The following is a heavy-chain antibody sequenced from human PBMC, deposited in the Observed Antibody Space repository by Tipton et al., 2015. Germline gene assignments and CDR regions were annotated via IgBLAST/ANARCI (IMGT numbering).Heavy chain of an antibody. J-gene: IGHJ4*02. D-gene: IGHD6-13*01. CDR3: AKDVSSWYIFDS. V-gene: IGHV3-23*01. Sequence: GSLRLSCAASGFTFRDHAMSWVRQAPGKGLEWLAVVSSGGGSTFYADSVQGRFTISRDNSKDTLYLQMNSLRADDTAVYYCAKDVSSWYIFDSWGQGPPVPVSS. CDR2: VSSGGGST. CDR1: GFTFRDHA.